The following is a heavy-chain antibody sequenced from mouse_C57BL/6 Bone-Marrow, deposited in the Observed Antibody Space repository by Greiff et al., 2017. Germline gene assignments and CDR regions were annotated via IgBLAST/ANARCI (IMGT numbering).Heavy chain of an antibody. V-gene: IGHV1-59*01. J-gene: IGHJ2*01. CDR2: IDPSDSYT. D-gene: IGHD2-2*01. CDR3: ARGYDADY. CDR1: GYTFTSYW. Sequence: QVQLQQPGAELVRPGTSVKLSCKASGYTFTSYWMHWVKQRPGQGLEWIGVIDPSDSYTNYNQKFKGKATLTVDTASSTAYMQLSSLTSEASAVYYCARGYDADYGGQGTTLTVSS.